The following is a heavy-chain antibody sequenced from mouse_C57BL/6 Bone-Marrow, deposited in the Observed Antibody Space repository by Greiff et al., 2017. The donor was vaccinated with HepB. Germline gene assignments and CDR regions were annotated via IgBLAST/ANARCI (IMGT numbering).Heavy chain of an antibody. V-gene: IGHV2-2*01. CDR1: GFSLTSYG. D-gene: IGHD1-1*01. CDR3: ARKRNYYGSRYVENAMDY. J-gene: IGHJ4*01. Sequence: VHLVESGPGLVQPSQSLSITCTVSGFSLTSYGVHWVRQSPGKGLEWLGVIWSGGSTDYNAAFISRLSISKDNSKSQVFLKMNSLQADDTAIYYCARKRNYYGSRYVENAMDYWGQGTSVTVSS. CDR2: IWSGGST.